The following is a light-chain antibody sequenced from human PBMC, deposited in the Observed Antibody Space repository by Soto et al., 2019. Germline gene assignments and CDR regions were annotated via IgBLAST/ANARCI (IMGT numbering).Light chain of an antibody. CDR2: LGS. CDR3: MQAQRIPRT. Sequence: EIVMTQFPISLPVTPGEPASISCKSSQSLLHSHGYNYMDWYVQKPGQSPQLLIYLGSNRSSGVSDRFSGSGSGTHFTLRISRVEAEDVGFYYCMQAQRIPRTFGQGTKVDIK. V-gene: IGKV2-28*01. CDR1: QSLLHSHGYNY. J-gene: IGKJ1*01.